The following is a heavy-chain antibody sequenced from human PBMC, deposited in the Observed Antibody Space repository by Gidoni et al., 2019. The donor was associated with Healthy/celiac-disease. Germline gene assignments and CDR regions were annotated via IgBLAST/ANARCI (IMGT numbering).Heavy chain of an antibody. CDR3: ARCYYDSSDPHVGAII. CDR2: INSDGSST. CDR1: GFTFSSYW. D-gene: IGHD3-22*01. J-gene: IGHJ3*02. V-gene: IGHV3-74*01. Sequence: EVQLVESGGGLVQPGGSLRLSCAASGFTFSSYWMHWVRQAPGKGLVWVSRINSDGSSTSYADSVKGRFTISRDNAKNTLYLQMNSLRAEDTAVYYCARCYYDSSDPHVGAIIWGQGTMVTVSS.